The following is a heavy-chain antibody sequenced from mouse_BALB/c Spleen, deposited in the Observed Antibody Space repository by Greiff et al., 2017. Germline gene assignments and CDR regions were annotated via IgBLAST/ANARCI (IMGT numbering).Heavy chain of an antibody. Sequence: VQLVESGPGLVAPSQSVSITCTASGFSLTGYRVHWVRQTPGQGLEWLGMIWGDGSTDYNSALKSRLSISKDNTQSQVFLKMNSLQTDDTARYYCARYAMDYWGQGTSVTVSS. V-gene: IGHV2-6-7*01. CDR2: IWGDGST. CDR1: GFSLTGYR. J-gene: IGHJ4*01. CDR3: ARYAMDY.